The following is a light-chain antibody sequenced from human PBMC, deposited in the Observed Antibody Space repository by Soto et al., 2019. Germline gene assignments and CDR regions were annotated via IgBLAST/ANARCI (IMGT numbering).Light chain of an antibody. V-gene: IGKV2-30*01. J-gene: IGKJ5*01. Sequence: DVVTTQFPLSLPVTLGPPASISCRSSQSLVDSDGNTFLNWYQQRPGQSPRRLIYKVSNRDSGVPDRFSGSGSGTDFTLTISSLQPEDFAIYYCQQRNSYPITSGQGTDWRL. CDR1: QSLVDSDGNTF. CDR3: QQRNSYPIT. CDR2: KVS.